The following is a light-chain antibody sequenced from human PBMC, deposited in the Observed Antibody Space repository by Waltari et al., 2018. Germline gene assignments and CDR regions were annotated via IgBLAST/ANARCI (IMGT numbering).Light chain of an antibody. V-gene: IGLV2-14*03. J-gene: IGLJ2*01. CDR2: DVN. CDR3: SSYTSSSTL. Sequence: QSALTQPASVSGSPGQSITIPCTGTSSYVGGYNYVSWYQQHPDKAPKLMIYDVNNRASGVSNRFSGSKSGNTASLTISGLQAEDEADYYCSSYTSSSTLFGGGTKLTVL. CDR1: SSYVGGYNY.